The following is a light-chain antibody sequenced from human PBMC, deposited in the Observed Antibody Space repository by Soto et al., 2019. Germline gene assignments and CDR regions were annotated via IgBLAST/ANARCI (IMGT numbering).Light chain of an antibody. V-gene: IGKV1-39*01. Sequence: DIQMTQYPSSPFASVGDGVTITCRASQTIMTYLNRYQLKPGKPPRLLIYAASSLQSGVPSRFSGSGSGTDFTLTISSLQPEDFATYSCQQSYNSPQTFGQGTKVDI. J-gene: IGKJ1*01. CDR1: QTIMTY. CDR3: QQSYNSPQT. CDR2: AAS.